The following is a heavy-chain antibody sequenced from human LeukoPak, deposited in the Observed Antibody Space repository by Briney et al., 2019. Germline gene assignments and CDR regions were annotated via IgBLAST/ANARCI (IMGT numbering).Heavy chain of an antibody. J-gene: IGHJ4*02. CDR2: IHSGGST. V-gene: IGHV3-66*01. CDR1: GVTVWSNF. CDR3: ARDRSGTYLDY. D-gene: IGHD1-26*01. Sequence: GGSLRLSCAASGVTVWSNFMTWVRQTPGRGLEWVAIIHSGGSTDYVDSVKGRFTISRDNSKDTFYLQMHSLRAEDTAVHYCARDRSGTYLDYWGQGALVTVSS.